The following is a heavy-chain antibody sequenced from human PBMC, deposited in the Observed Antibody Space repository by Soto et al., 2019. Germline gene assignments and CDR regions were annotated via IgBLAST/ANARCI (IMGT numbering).Heavy chain of an antibody. D-gene: IGHD3-22*01. J-gene: IGHJ4*02. CDR1: GYSFSSFG. V-gene: IGHV1-18*01. Sequence: ASVKVSCKASGYSFSSFGFSWVRQAPGQGLEWMGWISAYNGNTNYAQKFQGRVTMTTDTPTSTAYMELRSLRSDDTAVYYCARGHYYDNTGPSFDYWGQGTLVTVSS. CDR3: ARGHYYDNTGPSFDY. CDR2: ISAYNGNT.